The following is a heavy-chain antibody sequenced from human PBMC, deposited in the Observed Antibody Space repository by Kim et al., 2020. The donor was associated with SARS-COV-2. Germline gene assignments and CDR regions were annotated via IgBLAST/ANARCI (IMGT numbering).Heavy chain of an antibody. Sequence: SETLSLTCTVSGGSISSSSYYWGWIRQPPGKGLEWIGSIYYSGSTYYNPSLKSRVTISVDTSKNQFSLKLSSVTSADTAVYYCATTLPSAEEYYFDYWGQGTLVTVSS. J-gene: IGHJ4*02. CDR2: IYYSGST. V-gene: IGHV4-39*01. CDR1: GGSISSSSYY. CDR3: ATTLPSAEEYYFDY. D-gene: IGHD6-13*01.